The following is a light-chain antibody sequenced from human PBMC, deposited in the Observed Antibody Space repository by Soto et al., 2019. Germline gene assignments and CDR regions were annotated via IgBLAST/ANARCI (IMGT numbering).Light chain of an antibody. J-gene: IGLJ3*02. Sequence: QSVLTQPASVSGSPGQSITLSCTGTSSDIGGYNYVSWYQQHPGKAPKLMIYEVSDRPSGISNRFSGSKSANTASLTISGLQAEDEADYYWSSYTSSSTVVFGGGTKVTVL. CDR3: SSYTSSSTVV. V-gene: IGLV2-14*01. CDR1: SSDIGGYNY. CDR2: EVS.